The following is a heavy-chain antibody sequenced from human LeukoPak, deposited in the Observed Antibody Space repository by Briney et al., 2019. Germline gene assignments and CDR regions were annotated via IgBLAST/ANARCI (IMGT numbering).Heavy chain of an antibody. V-gene: IGHV4-59*01. D-gene: IGHD6-19*01. CDR3: ARATYSSGWGTSDY. CDR1: GGSISSYY. Sequence: SETLCLTCTVSGGSISSYYWSWIRQPPGKGLEWIGYIYYSGSTNYNPSLKSRVTISVDTPKNQFSLKLSSVTAADTAVYYCARATYSSGWGTSDYWGQATLVTVSS. CDR2: IYYSGST. J-gene: IGHJ4*02.